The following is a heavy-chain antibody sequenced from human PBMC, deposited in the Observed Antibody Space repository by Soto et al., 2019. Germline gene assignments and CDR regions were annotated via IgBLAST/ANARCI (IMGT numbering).Heavy chain of an antibody. V-gene: IGHV3-30-3*01. Sequence: PGGSLRLSCAASGLTFSSYAMHWVRQAPGKGLEWVAVISYDGSNKYYADSVKGRFTISRDNSKNTLYLQMNSLRAEDTAVYYCARDRAAGINYYYGMDVWGQGTTVTVSS. D-gene: IGHD6-13*01. CDR3: ARDRAAGINYYYGMDV. CDR2: ISYDGSNK. CDR1: GLTFSSYA. J-gene: IGHJ6*02.